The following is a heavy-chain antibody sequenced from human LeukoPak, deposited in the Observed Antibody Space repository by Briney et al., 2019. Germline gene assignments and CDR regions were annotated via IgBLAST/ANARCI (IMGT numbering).Heavy chain of an antibody. V-gene: IGHV1-69*06. CDR2: ITPIFGTA. CDR1: GGTFSNYA. Sequence: SVKVSCKASGGTFSNYAINWVRQAPGQGLEWMGGITPIFGTANYLQKFQGRVTITADKSTSTAYMELSRLRSEDTATYYCARASSDDTAMATPFAYWGQGTLVTVSS. J-gene: IGHJ4*02. D-gene: IGHD5-18*01. CDR3: ARASSDDTAMATPFAY.